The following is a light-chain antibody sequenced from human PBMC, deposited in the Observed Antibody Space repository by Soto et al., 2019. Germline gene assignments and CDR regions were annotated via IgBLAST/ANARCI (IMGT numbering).Light chain of an antibody. CDR3: LSYTSANTRV. V-gene: IGLV2-14*01. CDR2: EVN. CDR1: SSDVGGYKF. Sequence: QSVLTQPASVSASPGQSITISCTGTSSDVGGYKFVSWYQHHPGKAPQLMIYEVNNRPSGVSNRFSGSKSGNTASLTISGLQPEDEADYYCLSYTSANTRVFGGGTKVTVL. J-gene: IGLJ3*02.